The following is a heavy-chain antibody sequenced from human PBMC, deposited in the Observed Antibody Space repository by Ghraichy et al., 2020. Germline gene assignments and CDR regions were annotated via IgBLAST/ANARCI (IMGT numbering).Heavy chain of an antibody. V-gene: IGHV1-3*01. CDR3: ARELMTGYSSGWYPSRVDY. CDR1: GYTFTSYA. J-gene: IGHJ4*02. CDR2: INAGNGNT. Sequence: ASVKVSCKASGYTFTSYAMHWVRQAPGQRLEWMGWINAGNGNTKYSQKFQGRVTITRDTSASTAYMELSSLRSEDTAVYYCARELMTGYSSGWYPSRVDYWGQGTLVTVSS. D-gene: IGHD6-19*01.